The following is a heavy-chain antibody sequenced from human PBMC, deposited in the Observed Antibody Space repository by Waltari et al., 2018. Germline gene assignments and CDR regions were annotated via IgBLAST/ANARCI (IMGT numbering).Heavy chain of an antibody. CDR1: GYTFTGSY. Sequence: QVQLVQSGAEVKKPGASVKVSCKASGYTFTGSYIHWVRQAPGQGPEWLGWINPNNGGKNYAQKFQGRVTMTSDTSISTAYMELSSLRSDDTAVYYCARDGARGSYPDYWGQGTQVIVSS. D-gene: IGHD1-26*01. CDR2: INPNNGGK. V-gene: IGHV1-2*02. CDR3: ARDGARGSYPDY. J-gene: IGHJ4*02.